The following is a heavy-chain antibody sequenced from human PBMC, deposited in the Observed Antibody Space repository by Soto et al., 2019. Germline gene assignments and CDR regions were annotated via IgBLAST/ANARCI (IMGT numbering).Heavy chain of an antibody. CDR3: ASRDCSSTSCYLGYWFDP. V-gene: IGHV4-39*01. CDR2: IYYSGST. D-gene: IGHD2-2*01. J-gene: IGHJ5*02. Sequence: QLQLQESGPGLVKPSETLSLTCTVSGGSISSSSYYWGWIRQPPGKGLEWIGSIYYSGSTYYNPSLKSRVTISVDTSKNQFSLKLSSVTAADTAVYYCASRDCSSTSCYLGYWFDPWGQGTLVTVSS. CDR1: GGSISSSSYY.